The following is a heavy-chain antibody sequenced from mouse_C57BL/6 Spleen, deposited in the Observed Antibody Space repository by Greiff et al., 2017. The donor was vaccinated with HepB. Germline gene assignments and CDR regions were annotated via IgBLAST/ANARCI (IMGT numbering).Heavy chain of an antibody. CDR3: ARGGSPHYYAMDY. D-gene: IGHD1-3*01. CDR1: GYTFTSYW. J-gene: IGHJ4*01. CDR2: IDPSDSYT. Sequence: QVQLQQPGAELVRPGTSVKLSCKASGYTFTSYWMHWVKQRPGQGLEWIGVIDPSDSYTNYNQKFKGKATLTVDTSSSTAYMQLSSLTSEDSAVYYCARGGSPHYYAMDYWGQGTSVTVSS. V-gene: IGHV1-59*01.